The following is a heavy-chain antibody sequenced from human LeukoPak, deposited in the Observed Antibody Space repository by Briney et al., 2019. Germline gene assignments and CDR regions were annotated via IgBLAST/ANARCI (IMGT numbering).Heavy chain of an antibody. CDR1: GGPISSSNYY. D-gene: IGHD2/OR15-2a*01. CDR2: IYYSGST. J-gene: IGHJ4*02. CDR3: ARLPEYPDY. V-gene: IGHV4-39*01. Sequence: SETLSLTCTVSGGPISSSNYYWGWIRQPPGKGREWIVSIYYSGSTYYNPSLKSRVTISVDTSKDQFSLKLSSVTAADTAAYYCARLPEYPDYWGQGTLVTVSS.